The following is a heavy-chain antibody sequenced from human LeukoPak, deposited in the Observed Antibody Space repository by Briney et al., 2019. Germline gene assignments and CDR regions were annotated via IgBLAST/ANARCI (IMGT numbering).Heavy chain of an antibody. CDR2: ISSSGSTI. J-gene: IGHJ6*03. CDR3: AREIGAIVLVPAATDYYYYYYMDV. Sequence: GGSLKLSCAASGFTFSDYYMSWIRQAPGKGLEWVSYISSSGSTIYYAHTVQGRFTMSRDTAKNTPYMELSSLRAEDKAVYYCAREIGAIVLVPAATDYYYYYYMDVWGKGTTVTVSS. V-gene: IGHV3-11*01. CDR1: GFTFSDYY. D-gene: IGHD2-2*01.